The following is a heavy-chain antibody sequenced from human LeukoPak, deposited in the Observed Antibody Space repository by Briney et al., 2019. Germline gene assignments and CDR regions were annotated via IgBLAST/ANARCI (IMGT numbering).Heavy chain of an antibody. CDR1: GYTFTGYY. CDR3: ATSGYAYGALGI. J-gene: IGHJ3*02. D-gene: IGHD5-18*01. V-gene: IGHV1-2*04. CDR2: IHPNSGVT. Sequence: ASVKVSCKASGYTFTGYYMHWGRRAPGQGLEWMGWIHPNSGVTNYAQKLQAWVTMTRDTSIRTAYMELSRLRSDDTAVYYCATSGYAYGALGIWGQGTMVTVSS.